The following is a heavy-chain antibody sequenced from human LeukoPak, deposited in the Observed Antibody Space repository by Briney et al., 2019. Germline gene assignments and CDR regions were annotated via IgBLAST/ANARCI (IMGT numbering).Heavy chain of an antibody. CDR1: GFTFSSYG. J-gene: IGHJ4*02. Sequence: GGSLRLSCAASGFTFSSYGMHWVRQAPGKGLEWVAFIRYDGSNKYYADSVKGRFTISRDNSKNTLYLQMNSMRAEDTAVYFCAKDRGYGSGSSMTDWGQGTLVTVSS. CDR2: IRYDGSNK. V-gene: IGHV3-30*02. D-gene: IGHD3-10*01. CDR3: AKDRGYGSGSSMTD.